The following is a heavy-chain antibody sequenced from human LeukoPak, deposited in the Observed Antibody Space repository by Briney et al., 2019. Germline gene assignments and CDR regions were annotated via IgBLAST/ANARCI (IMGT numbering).Heavy chain of an antibody. Sequence: GGSLRLSCAASGFTFSNHWMSWVRQAPGKGLEGVANIKQDGSEKYYVDSVKGRFTISRDNAKNSLYLQMNSLRAEDTAVYYCARDEWTAVTKGPGYWGQGTLVTVSS. CDR3: ARDEWTAVTKGPGY. CDR1: GFTFSNHW. J-gene: IGHJ4*02. CDR2: IKQDGSEK. D-gene: IGHD4-17*01. V-gene: IGHV3-7*01.